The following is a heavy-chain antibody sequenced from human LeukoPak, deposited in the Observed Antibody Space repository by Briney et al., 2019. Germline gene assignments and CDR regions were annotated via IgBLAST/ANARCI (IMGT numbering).Heavy chain of an antibody. CDR2: IIPIFGTA. J-gene: IGHJ4*02. CDR3: ARGRIAVPFSPDY. CDR1: GGTFSSYA. D-gene: IGHD6-19*01. V-gene: IGHV1-69*05. Sequence: GASVKVSCKASGGTFSSYAISWVRQAPGQGLEWMGGIIPIFGTANYAQKFQGRVTITTDESTSTAYMELSGLRSEDTAVYYCARGRIAVPFSPDYWGQGTLVTVSS.